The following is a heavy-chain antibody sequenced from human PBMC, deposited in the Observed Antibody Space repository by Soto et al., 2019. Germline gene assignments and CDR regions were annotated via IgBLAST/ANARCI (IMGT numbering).Heavy chain of an antibody. CDR2: IYGTGRSGSS. Sequence: KTSETLSLTCNVSGVSVRSFYWSWIRQPAGKGLEWIGRIYGTGRSGSSNYNPSLKGRVTMSVDTSKNQISLKLTSVTAADTAVYFCARDRQYYYDSGSYGMDVWGQGTTVTVSS. CDR3: ARDRQYYYDSGSYGMDV. D-gene: IGHD3-10*01. V-gene: IGHV4-4*07. J-gene: IGHJ6*02. CDR1: GVSVRSFY.